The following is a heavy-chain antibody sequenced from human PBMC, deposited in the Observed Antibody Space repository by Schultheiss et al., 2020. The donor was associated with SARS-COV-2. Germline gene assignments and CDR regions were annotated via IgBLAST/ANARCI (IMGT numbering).Heavy chain of an antibody. CDR1: GFTFSSYS. V-gene: IGHV3-48*04. Sequence: GGSLRLSCAASGFTFSSYSMNWVRQAPGKGLEWVSYISSSSSTIYYADSVKGRFTISRDNAKNSLYLQMNSLRAEDTAVYYCARDVYEGGSSSWYYFDYWGQGTLVTVSS. CDR2: ISSSSSTI. CDR3: ARDVYEGGSSSWYYFDY. J-gene: IGHJ4*02. D-gene: IGHD6-13*01.